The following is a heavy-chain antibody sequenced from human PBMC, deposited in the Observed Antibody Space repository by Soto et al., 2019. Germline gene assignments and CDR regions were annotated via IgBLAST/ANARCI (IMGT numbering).Heavy chain of an antibody. J-gene: IGHJ6*02. V-gene: IGHV4-30-4*01. CDR1: GGSIRSRDYY. Sequence: SATLSLPCTLSGGSIRSRDYYWSWIRQPPGKGLEWIGYIYYSGGTYYNPSLKSRVTISVDTSKNQFSLKLSSVTAADTAVYYCARVLRSSLMDVWGQGTTVT. CDR2: IYYSGGT. D-gene: IGHD3-3*01. CDR3: ARVLRSSLMDV.